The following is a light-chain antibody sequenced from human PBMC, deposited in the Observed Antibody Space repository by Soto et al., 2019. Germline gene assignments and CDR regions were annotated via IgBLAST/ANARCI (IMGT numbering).Light chain of an antibody. V-gene: IGLV2-14*01. CDR1: TNDVGGYNY. CDR3: NSYAGSSARVV. J-gene: IGLJ2*01. CDR2: EVT. Sequence: QSVLTQPASVSGSPGQSITISCTGTTNDVGGYNYVSWYQQHPGKAPKLLIFEVTSRPSGVSHRFSGSKSGNTASLTISALQAEDEADYFCNSYAGSSARVVFGGGTKLTVL.